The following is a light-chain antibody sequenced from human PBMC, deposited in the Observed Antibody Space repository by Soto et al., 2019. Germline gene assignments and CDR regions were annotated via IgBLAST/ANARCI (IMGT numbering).Light chain of an antibody. Sequence: DIQMTQSPSTLSASVGDRVTITCRASQSISSWLAWYQQKPGKAPKLLIYKASSLQSGVPSRFTGRGSGTEFTLTISSLQPDDFATYYCQQYNSYSRTFGQGTKVDIK. CDR1: QSISSW. V-gene: IGKV1-5*03. J-gene: IGKJ1*01. CDR2: KAS. CDR3: QQYNSYSRT.